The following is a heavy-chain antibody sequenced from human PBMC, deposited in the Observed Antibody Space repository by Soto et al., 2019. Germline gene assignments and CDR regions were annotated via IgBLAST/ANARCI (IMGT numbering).Heavy chain of an antibody. V-gene: IGHV4-39*01. D-gene: IGHD2-15*01. CDR1: GGSISSSSYY. J-gene: IGHJ5*02. Sequence: QLQLQESGPGLVKPSETLSLTCTVSGGSISSSSYYWGWIRQPPGKGLEWIGSIYYSGSTYYNPSLKSRVTIPVDTSKNQFSLKLSSVTAADTAVYYCARPLVAATQSPWFDPWGQGTLVTVSS. CDR2: IYYSGST. CDR3: ARPLVAATQSPWFDP.